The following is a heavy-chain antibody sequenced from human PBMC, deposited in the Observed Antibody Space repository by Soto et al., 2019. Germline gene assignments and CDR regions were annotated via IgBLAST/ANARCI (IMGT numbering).Heavy chain of an antibody. V-gene: IGHV1-69*04. J-gene: IGHJ6*03. Sequence: GGSLRLSCKASGGTFSSYTISWVRQAPGQGLEWMGRIIPILGIANYAQKFQGRVTITADKSTSTAYMELSSLRSEDTAVYYCARDLGQDYMDVWGKGTTVTVSS. CDR3: ARDLGQDYMDV. CDR2: IIPILGIA. CDR1: GGTFSSYT.